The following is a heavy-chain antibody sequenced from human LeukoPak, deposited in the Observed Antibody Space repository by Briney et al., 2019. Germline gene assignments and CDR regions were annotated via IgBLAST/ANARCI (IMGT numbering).Heavy chain of an antibody. CDR3: ARWKYVDHERTFDY. J-gene: IGHJ4*02. V-gene: IGHV4-59*01. CDR1: GGSISGYY. Sequence: SETLSLTRIVSGGSISGYYWVWIRQPPGKGLEWIGYIYYSGNTNYNPSLKSRVTISVDTSKNQFSLKLTSATAADTAIYYCARWKYVDHERTFDYWGQGILVTVSS. CDR2: IYYSGNT. D-gene: IGHD1-7*01.